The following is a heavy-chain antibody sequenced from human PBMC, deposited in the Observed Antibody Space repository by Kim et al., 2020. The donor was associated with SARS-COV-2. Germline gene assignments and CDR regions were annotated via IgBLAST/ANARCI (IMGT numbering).Heavy chain of an antibody. J-gene: IGHJ6*02. CDR1: GFTFSSYE. CDR3: ASLATVTTFHYYYGMDV. V-gene: IGHV3-48*03. Sequence: GGSLRLSCAASGFTFSSYEMNWVRQAPGKGLEWVSYISSSGSTIYYADSVKGRFTISRDNAKNSLYLQMNSLRAEDTAVYYCASLATVTTFHYYYGMDVWGQGTTVTVSS. CDR2: ISSSGSTI. D-gene: IGHD4-17*01.